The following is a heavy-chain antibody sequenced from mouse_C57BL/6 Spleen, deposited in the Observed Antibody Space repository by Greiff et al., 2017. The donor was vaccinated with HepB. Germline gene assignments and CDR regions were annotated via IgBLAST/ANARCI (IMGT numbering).Heavy chain of an antibody. D-gene: IGHD1-1*01. CDR3: TREKYYYGSDWYFDV. V-gene: IGHV1-15*01. J-gene: IGHJ1*03. CDR1: GYTFTDYE. Sequence: QVQLQQSGAELVRPGASVTLSCKASGYTFTDYEMHWVKQTPVHGLEWIGAIDPETGGTAYNQKFKGKAILTADKSSSTAYMELRSLTSEDSAVYYCTREKYYYGSDWYFDVWGTGTTVTVSS. CDR2: IDPETGGT.